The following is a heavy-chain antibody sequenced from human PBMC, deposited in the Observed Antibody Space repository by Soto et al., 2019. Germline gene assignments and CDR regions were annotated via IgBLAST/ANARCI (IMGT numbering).Heavy chain of an antibody. CDR2: IYYSGST. CDR1: GGSISSGGYY. CDR3: ARQNPANYYYYGMDV. Sequence: PSETLSLTCTVSGGSISSGGYYWGWIRQPPGKGLEWIGSIYYSGSTYYNPSLKSRVTISVDTSKNQFSLKLSSVTAADTAVYYCARQNPANYYYYGMDVWGQGTTVTVSS. V-gene: IGHV4-39*01. J-gene: IGHJ6*02.